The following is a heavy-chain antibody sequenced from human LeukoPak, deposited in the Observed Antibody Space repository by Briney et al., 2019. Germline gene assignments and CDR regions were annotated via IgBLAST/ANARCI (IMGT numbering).Heavy chain of an antibody. J-gene: IGHJ3*02. CDR2: IYHSGST. V-gene: IGHV4-38-2*01. CDR3: ARGKRSLHPGDAFDI. CDR1: GYSISSGYY. Sequence: SETLSLTCAVSGYSISSGYYWGWIRQPPGKGLEWIGSIYHSGSTYYNPSLKSRVTISVDTSKNQFSLKLSSVTAADTAVYYCARGKRSLHPGDAFDIWGQGTMVTVSS. D-gene: IGHD5-24*01.